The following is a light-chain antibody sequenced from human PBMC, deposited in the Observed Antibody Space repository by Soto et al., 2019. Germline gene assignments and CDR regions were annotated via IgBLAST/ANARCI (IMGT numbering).Light chain of an antibody. CDR3: SSYTSTNTLI. Sequence: QSALTQPASVSGYPGQSITISCTGTSSDIGGYNYVSWFQQDPGKAPKVMIYEVTNRPSGVSNRFSGSKSGNTASLTISGLQAEDEADYYCSSYTSTNTLIFGGGTKVTVL. CDR2: EVT. V-gene: IGLV2-14*01. CDR1: SSDIGGYNY. J-gene: IGLJ2*01.